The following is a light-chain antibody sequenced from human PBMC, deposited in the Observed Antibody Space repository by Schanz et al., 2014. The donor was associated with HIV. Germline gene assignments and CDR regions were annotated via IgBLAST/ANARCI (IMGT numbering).Light chain of an antibody. CDR1: QNILYSSNNRNY. Sequence: DIVMAQSPDSLAVSLGERATINCKSSQNILYSSNNRNYLTWYQQKPGQPPKVLFYWASTRESGVPDRFSGSGSGTDFTLTISRLEPEDFAVYYCQQSRTFGQGTKVEIK. J-gene: IGKJ1*01. CDR3: QQSRT. CDR2: WAS. V-gene: IGKV4-1*01.